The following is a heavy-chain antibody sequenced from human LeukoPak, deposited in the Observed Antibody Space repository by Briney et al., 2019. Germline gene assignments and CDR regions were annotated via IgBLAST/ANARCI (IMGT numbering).Heavy chain of an antibody. D-gene: IGHD3-22*01. J-gene: IGHJ4*02. CDR1: GYTFTSYG. V-gene: IGHV1-18*01. CDR2: ISAYNGNT. CDR3: ARGPCYYDSSGYYCYFDY. Sequence: ASVKVSCKASGYTFTSYGISWVRQAPGQGLEWMGWISAYNGNTNYAQKLQGRVTMTTDTSTSTAYMELRSLRSEDTAVYYCARGPCYYDSSGYYCYFDYWGQGTLVTVSS.